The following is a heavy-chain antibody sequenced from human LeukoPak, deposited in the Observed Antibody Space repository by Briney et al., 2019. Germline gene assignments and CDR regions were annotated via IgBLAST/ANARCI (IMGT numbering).Heavy chain of an antibody. CDR3: ARGGIAAAGRFDY. CDR1: GGTFSSYA. D-gene: IGHD6-13*01. Sequence: SVKVSCKASGGTFSSYAISWVRQAPGQGLEWMGRIIPIFGTANYAQKFQGRVTITTDESTSTAYMEPSSLRSEDTAVYYCARGGIAAAGRFDYWGQGTLVTVSS. V-gene: IGHV1-69*05. CDR2: IIPIFGTA. J-gene: IGHJ4*02.